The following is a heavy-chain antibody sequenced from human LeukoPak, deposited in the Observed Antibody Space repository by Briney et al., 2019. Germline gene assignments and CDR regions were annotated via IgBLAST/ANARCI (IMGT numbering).Heavy chain of an antibody. Sequence: GASVKVSCNASSYTFTSYGISCVRQPPGQGLEWMGWISAYNGNTNYAQKLQGRVTMTTDTSTSTAYMKLRSLSSDDTAVYYCARADSYAHNPFDYWGQGTLVTVSS. CDR1: SYTFTSYG. J-gene: IGHJ4*02. V-gene: IGHV1-18*01. D-gene: IGHD5-18*01. CDR2: ISAYNGNT. CDR3: ARADSYAHNPFDY.